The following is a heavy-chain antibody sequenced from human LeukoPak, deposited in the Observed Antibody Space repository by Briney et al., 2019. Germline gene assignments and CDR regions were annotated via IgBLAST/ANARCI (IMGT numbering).Heavy chain of an antibody. CDR2: INHSGST. D-gene: IGHD3-9*01. CDR3: ARGAAKHDILTGPFDY. J-gene: IGHJ4*02. Sequence: SETLSLTCTVSGGSISSSSYYWSWIRQPPGKGLEWIGEINHSGSTNYNPSLKSRVTISVDTSKNQFSLKLSSVTAADTAVYYCARGAAKHDILTGPFDYWGQGTLVTVSS. CDR1: GGSISSSSYY. V-gene: IGHV4-39*07.